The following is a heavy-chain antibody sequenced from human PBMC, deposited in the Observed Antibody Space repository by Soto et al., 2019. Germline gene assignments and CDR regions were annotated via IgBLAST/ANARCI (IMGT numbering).Heavy chain of an antibody. D-gene: IGHD4-17*01. V-gene: IGHV4-39*01. J-gene: IGHJ4*02. Sequence: PSETLSLTCTVSGGSISSSSYYWGWIRQPPGKGLEWIGSIYYSGSTYYNPSLKSRVTISVDTSKNQFSLKPSSVTAADTAVYYCARGTLTTLEFDYWGQGTLVTVSS. CDR1: GGSISSSSYY. CDR2: IYYSGST. CDR3: ARGTLTTLEFDY.